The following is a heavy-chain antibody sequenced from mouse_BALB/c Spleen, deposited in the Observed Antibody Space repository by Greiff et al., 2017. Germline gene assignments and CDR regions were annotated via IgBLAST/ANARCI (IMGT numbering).Heavy chain of an antibody. CDR2: IYPGNSDT. CDR1: GYSFTSYW. V-gene: IGHV1-5*01. CDR3: TRKRLREGYAMDY. J-gene: IGHJ4*01. D-gene: IGHD1-2*01. Sequence: EVQGVESGTVLARPGASVKMSCKASGYSFTSYWMHWVKQRPGQGLEWIGAIYPGNSDTSYNQKFKGKAKLTAVTSASTAYMELSSLTNEDSAVYYCTRKRLREGYAMDYWGQGTSVTVSS.